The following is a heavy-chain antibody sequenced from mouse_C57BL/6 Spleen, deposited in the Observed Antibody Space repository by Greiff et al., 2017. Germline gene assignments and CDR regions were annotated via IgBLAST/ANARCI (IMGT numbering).Heavy chain of an antibody. CDR3: AREGASYHYFDY. D-gene: IGHD6-1*01. J-gene: IGHJ2*01. CDR2: INYNGSST. CDR1: GFTFSDYY. V-gene: IGHV5-16*01. Sequence: EVQLVESEGGLVQPGSSMKLSCTASGFTFSDYYMAWVRQVPEKGLEWVANINYNGSSTYYLDSLKSRFIISRDNAKNILYLQMSSLKSEDTATYYCAREGASYHYFDYWGQGTTLTVSS.